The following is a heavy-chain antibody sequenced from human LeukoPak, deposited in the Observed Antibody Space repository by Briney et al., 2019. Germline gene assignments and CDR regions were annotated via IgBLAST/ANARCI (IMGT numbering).Heavy chain of an antibody. CDR3: AREWAIAD. V-gene: IGHV3-74*01. D-gene: IGHD6-13*01. J-gene: IGHJ4*02. CDR2: INSDGSST. Sequence: GGSLRLSCAASGFTLSSYLMHWVRQASGEGLVWVSRINSDGSSTGYADSVKGRFTISRDNAKNTLYLQMNSLRAEDSAVYYCAREWAIADWGQGTLVTVSS. CDR1: GFTLSSYL.